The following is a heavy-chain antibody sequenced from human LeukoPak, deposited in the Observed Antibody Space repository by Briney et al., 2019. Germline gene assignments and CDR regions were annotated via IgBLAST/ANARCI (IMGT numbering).Heavy chain of an antibody. V-gene: IGHV3-48*01. Sequence: GSLRLSCAASGFTFSSYSMNWVRQAPGKGLEGVSYISSSSSTIYYADSVKGRFTISRDNAENALYLQMNSLRAEDTAVYSCARAATAMVTWKRNYYYYYMDVWGKGTTVTVSS. CDR1: GFTFSSYS. CDR3: ARAATAMVTWKRNYYYYYMDV. CDR2: ISSSSSTI. D-gene: IGHD5-18*01. J-gene: IGHJ6*03.